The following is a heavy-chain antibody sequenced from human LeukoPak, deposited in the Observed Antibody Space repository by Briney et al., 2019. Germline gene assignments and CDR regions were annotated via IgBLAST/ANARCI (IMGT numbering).Heavy chain of an antibody. D-gene: IGHD3-10*01. CDR1: GYTFTSYG. CDR2: ISAYNGNT. V-gene: IGHV1-18*01. J-gene: IGHJ6*02. CDR3: ARINYGSGSYQPFGMDV. Sequence: ASVKVSCKASGYTFTSYGISWVRQAPGQGLEWMGWISAYNGNTNYAQKLQGRVTMTTDTSTSTAYMELRSLRSDDTAVYYCARINYGSGSYQPFGMDVWGQGTTVTVSS.